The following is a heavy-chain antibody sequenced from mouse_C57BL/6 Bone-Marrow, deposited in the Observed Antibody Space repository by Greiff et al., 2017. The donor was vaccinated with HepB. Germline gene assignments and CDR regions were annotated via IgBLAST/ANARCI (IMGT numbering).Heavy chain of an antibody. CDR3: AREDYYGSSPWWYIDV. J-gene: IGHJ1*03. Sequence: QVQLQQPGAELVRPGSSVKLSCKASGYTFTSYWMAWVKQRPGQGLEWIGNIYPSDSETHYNQKFKEKATLTVDKSSSTAYMQLSSLTSEDSAVYYCAREDYYGSSPWWYIDVWGTGTTVTGSS. CDR2: IYPSDSET. V-gene: IGHV1-61*01. CDR1: GYTFTSYW. D-gene: IGHD1-1*01.